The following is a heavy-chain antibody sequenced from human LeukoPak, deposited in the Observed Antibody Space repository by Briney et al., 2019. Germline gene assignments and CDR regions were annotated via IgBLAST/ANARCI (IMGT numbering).Heavy chain of an antibody. V-gene: IGHV3-30*18. D-gene: IGHD5-24*01. CDR3: AKATPPRDGSNPDY. CDR1: GFTFSTYG. Sequence: PGGSLRLSCAASGFTFSTYGMHWVRQAPAKGLEWVAVISYDGRNKYYADSVKGRFTISRDNSKNTLYLQMNSLRAEDTAVYYCAKATPPRDGSNPDYWGQGTLVTVSS. CDR2: ISYDGRNK. J-gene: IGHJ4*02.